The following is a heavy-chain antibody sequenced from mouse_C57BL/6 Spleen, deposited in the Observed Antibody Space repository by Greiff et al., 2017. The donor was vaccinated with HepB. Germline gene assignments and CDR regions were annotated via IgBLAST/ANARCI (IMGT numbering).Heavy chain of an antibody. D-gene: IGHD2-5*01. CDR3: ASLYYSNPDYYAMDY. Sequence: QVQLQQSGAELARPGASVKLSCKASGYTFTSYGISWVKQRTGQGLEWIGEIYPRSGNTYYNEKFKGKATLTADKSSSTAYMELRSLTSEDSAVYFCASLYYSNPDYYAMDYWGQGTSVTVSS. CDR2: IYPRSGNT. J-gene: IGHJ4*01. CDR1: GYTFTSYG. V-gene: IGHV1-81*01.